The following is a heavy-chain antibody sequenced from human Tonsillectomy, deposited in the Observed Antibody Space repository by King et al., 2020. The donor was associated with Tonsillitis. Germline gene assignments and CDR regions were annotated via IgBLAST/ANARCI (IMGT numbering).Heavy chain of an antibody. CDR3: ARDCGVDCYLRQYFQH. V-gene: IGHV4-30-2*01. Sequence: LQLQESGSGLVKPSQTLSLTCVVSGGSISSGDFSWNWIRQPPGKGLEWIGYIYPSGNTYYNPSLKSRVSMSVDTSRGHFSLELSSVTAADTAVYYCARDCGVDCYLRQYFQHWGQGALVTVSS. CDR1: GGSISSGDFS. CDR2: IYPSGNT. D-gene: IGHD2-21*02. J-gene: IGHJ1*01.